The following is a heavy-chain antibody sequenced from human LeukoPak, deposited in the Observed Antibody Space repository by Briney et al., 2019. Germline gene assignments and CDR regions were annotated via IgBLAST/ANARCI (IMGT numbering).Heavy chain of an antibody. V-gene: IGHV1-2*02. Sequence: ASVKVSCKASGYTFTGYYMHWVRQAPGQGLERMGWINPNSGGTNYAQKFQGRVTMTRDTSISTAYMELSRLRSDDTAVYYCASGYCSSTSCYAGFDYWGQGTLVTVSS. CDR3: ASGYCSSTSCYAGFDY. CDR1: GYTFTGYY. D-gene: IGHD2-2*01. J-gene: IGHJ4*02. CDR2: INPNSGGT.